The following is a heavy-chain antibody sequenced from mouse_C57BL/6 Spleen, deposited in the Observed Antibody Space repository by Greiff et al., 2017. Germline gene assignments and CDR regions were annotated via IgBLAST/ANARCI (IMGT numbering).Heavy chain of an antibody. D-gene: IGHD1-1*01. V-gene: IGHV8-12*01. CDR2: IYWDDDK. J-gene: IGHJ4*01. CDR1: GFSLSTSGMG. CDR3: ARSASTVVATWDYAMDY. Sequence: QVTLKESGPGILQSSQTLSLTCSFSGFSLSTSGMGVSWIRQPSGKGLEWLAHIYWDDDKRYNPSLKSRLTISKDTSRNQVFLKITSVYTADTATYYCARSASTVVATWDYAMDYWGQGTSVTVSS.